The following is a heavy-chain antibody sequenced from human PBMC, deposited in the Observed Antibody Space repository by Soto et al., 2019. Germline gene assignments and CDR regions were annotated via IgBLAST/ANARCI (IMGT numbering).Heavy chain of an antibody. Sequence: RRLSCAASGFTFSSYEMNWVRQAPGKGLEWVSYISSSGSTIYYADSVKGRFTISRDNAKNSLYLQMNSLRAEDTAVYFCARGEKRSSAWYYYYGMDVWGQGTTVTVSS. CDR2: ISSSGSTI. V-gene: IGHV3-48*03. CDR1: GFTFSSYE. D-gene: IGHD6-6*01. J-gene: IGHJ6*02. CDR3: ARGEKRSSAWYYYYGMDV.